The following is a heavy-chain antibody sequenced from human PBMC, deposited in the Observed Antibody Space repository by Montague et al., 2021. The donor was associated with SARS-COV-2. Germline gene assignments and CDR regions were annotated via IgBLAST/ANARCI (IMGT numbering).Heavy chain of an antibody. Sequence: SLRLSCAASGFTFSSYAMSWVRQAPGKGLEWVSVIHNGDGNTYYGDSVKCRFTISRDNSKNTLYLQMNSLRAEDTAVYYCAKAYSSSWWNWFDPWGQGTLVTVSS. CDR3: AKAYSSSWWNWFDP. D-gene: IGHD6-13*01. CDR2: IHNGDGNT. CDR1: GFTFSSYA. J-gene: IGHJ5*02. V-gene: IGHV3-23*03.